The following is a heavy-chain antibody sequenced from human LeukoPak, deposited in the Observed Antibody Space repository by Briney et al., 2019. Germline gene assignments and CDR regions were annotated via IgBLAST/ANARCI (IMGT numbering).Heavy chain of an antibody. D-gene: IGHD3-10*01. CDR3: ERGVRGSS. CDR2: INHSGST. J-gene: IGHJ3*01. Sequence: PSETLSLTCAVYGGSFSGYYWSWIRQPPGKGLEWIGEINHSGSTNYNPSLKSRVTISVDTSKNQLSLKLSSVTAADTAVYYCERGVRGSSGGEGTMVTVSS. CDR1: GGSFSGYY. V-gene: IGHV4-34*01.